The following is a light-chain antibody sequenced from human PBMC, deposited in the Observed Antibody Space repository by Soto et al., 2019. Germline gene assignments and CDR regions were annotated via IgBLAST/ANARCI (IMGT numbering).Light chain of an antibody. J-gene: IGKJ5*01. CDR1: QSVSSSY. CDR2: GAS. Sequence: EIVLTQSPGTLSLSPGERDTLSCRASQSVSSSYLAWYQQKPGQAPRLLIYGASSRATGIPDRFSGSGSGTDFTLTISRLEPEDFSVYYCQQSGSSPPVTFGQGTLLEIK. V-gene: IGKV3-20*01. CDR3: QQSGSSPPVT.